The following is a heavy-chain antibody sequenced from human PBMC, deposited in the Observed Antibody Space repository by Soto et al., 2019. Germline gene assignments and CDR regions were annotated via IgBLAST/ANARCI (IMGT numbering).Heavy chain of an antibody. D-gene: IGHD3-22*01. J-gene: IGHJ4*02. Sequence: SLRLSCVASGFTFSGYGMHWVRQAPGEGLQWVAFISYDGTNKFYEDAVKGRFTISRDNSKDTMYLQMNILRAEDTALYYCATSGYYDKSGFDYWGQGTLVTVSS. CDR3: ATSGYYDKSGFDY. CDR1: GFTFSGYG. V-gene: IGHV3-30*03. CDR2: ISYDGTNK.